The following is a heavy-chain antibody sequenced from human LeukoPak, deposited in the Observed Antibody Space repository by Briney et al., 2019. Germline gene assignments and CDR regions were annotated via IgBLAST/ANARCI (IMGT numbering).Heavy chain of an antibody. J-gene: IGHJ5*02. Sequence: SQTLSLTCTVSGGALASGGYSWNWIRQSPGKGLEWIGCIYDRGPAYYNPSLKSRFTISVDRPKNQFFLNVTSLTAADTAVYYCARSRQASGLLSSWGQGTPVVVSS. CDR2: IYDRGPA. CDR3: ARSRQASGLLSS. D-gene: IGHD3-10*01. CDR1: GGALASGGYS. V-gene: IGHV4-30-2*06.